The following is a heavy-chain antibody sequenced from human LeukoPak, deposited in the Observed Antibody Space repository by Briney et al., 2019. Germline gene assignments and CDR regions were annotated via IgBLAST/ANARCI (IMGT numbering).Heavy chain of an antibody. J-gene: IGHJ6*02. CDR2: INAGNGNT. Sequence: ASVKVSCKASGYTFTSYAMHWVRQAPGQRLEWMGWINAGNGNTKYSQKFQGRVTITRDTSASTAYMELSSLRSEDTAVYYCARAIRGSWYVQNYYYGMDVWGQGTTVTVSS. V-gene: IGHV1-3*01. CDR1: GYTFTSYA. D-gene: IGHD6-13*01. CDR3: ARAIRGSWYVQNYYYGMDV.